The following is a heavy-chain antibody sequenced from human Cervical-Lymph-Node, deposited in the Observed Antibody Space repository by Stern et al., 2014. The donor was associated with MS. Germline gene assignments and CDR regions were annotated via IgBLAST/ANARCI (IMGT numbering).Heavy chain of an antibody. Sequence: QLVQSGAELIRPGESLKISCKGSGFKFSIYWIAWVRQMHGKGLEWIGISHPGDSESRYSPSFQGQVTMSADKSTSTAYLQWSSLNASDAAMYFCARQTTAWASDVWGQGTLVTVSS. CDR2: SHPGDSES. D-gene: IGHD1-14*01. V-gene: IGHV5-51*01. CDR1: GFKFSIYW. J-gene: IGHJ4*02. CDR3: ARQTTAWASDV.